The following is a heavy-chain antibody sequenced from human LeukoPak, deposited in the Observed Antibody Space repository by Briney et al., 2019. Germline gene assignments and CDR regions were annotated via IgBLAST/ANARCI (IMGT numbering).Heavy chain of an antibody. Sequence: GGSLRLSCAASGFTFSNAWMSWVRQAPGKGLEWVGRIKSKTDGGTTDYAAPVKGRFTISRDDSKNTLYLQMNSLKTEDTAVYYCEGSDDSSGYYYLNDAFDIWGQGTMVTVSS. CDR3: EGSDDSSGYYYLNDAFDI. V-gene: IGHV3-15*01. CDR2: IKSKTDGGTT. D-gene: IGHD3-22*01. J-gene: IGHJ3*02. CDR1: GFTFSNAW.